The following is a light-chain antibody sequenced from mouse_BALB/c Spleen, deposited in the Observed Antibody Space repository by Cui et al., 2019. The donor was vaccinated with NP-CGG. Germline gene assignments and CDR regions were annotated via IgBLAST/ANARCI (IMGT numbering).Light chain of an antibody. V-gene: IGLV1*01. CDR3: ALWYSNHWV. CDR1: TGAVTTSNY. CDR2: GTN. J-gene: IGLJ1*01. Sequence: QAVVTQASALTTSPRETVTLTCRPSTGAVTTSNYANWVQEKPDHLFTGLIGGTNNRAPGVPARFSGSLIGDKAALTITGAQTEDEAIYFCALWYSNHWVFGGGTKLTVL.